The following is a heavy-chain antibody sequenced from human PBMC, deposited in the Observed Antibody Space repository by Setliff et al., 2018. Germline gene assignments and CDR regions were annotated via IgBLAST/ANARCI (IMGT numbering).Heavy chain of an antibody. CDR3: ERLVRYCTATACQRTSGDDL. Sequence: ASVKVSCKTSGYIFNDYILSWVRQAPGRGLEWVGWISGYNGNSYYAPSLQGRVTLSTDTSTSTAFMEMRSLRSDDTAVYYCERLVRYCTATACQRTSGDDLWGQGTLVTVS. CDR1: GYIFNDYI. CDR2: ISGYNGNS. J-gene: IGHJ5*02. V-gene: IGHV1-18*01. D-gene: IGHD2-8*01.